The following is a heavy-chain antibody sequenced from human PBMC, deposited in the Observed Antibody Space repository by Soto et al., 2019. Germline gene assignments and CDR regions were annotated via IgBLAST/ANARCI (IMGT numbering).Heavy chain of an antibody. D-gene: IGHD3-3*01. J-gene: IGHJ4*02. V-gene: IGHV3-23*01. CDR1: GFTFSSYA. CDR3: AKDPKFWSGALDY. Sequence: GGSLRLSCAASGFTFSSYAMSWVRQAPGKGLEWVSAISGSGGSTYYADSVKGRFTIARDNSKNTLYLQMNILRAEDTAVYYCAKDPKFWSGALDYWGQGTLVTVSS. CDR2: ISGSGGST.